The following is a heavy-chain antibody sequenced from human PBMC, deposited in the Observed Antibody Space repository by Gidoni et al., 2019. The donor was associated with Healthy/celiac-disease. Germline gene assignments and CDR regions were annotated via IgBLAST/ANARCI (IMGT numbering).Heavy chain of an antibody. CDR2: IYSGGST. CDR3: ARGGREIFGVVIHHHFDY. J-gene: IGHJ4*02. Sequence: EVPLVESGGGLIQPGGSLRLSCAASGFTVSSNYMSWVRQAPGKGLEWVSVIYSGGSTYYADSVKGRFTISRDNSKNTLYLQMNSLRAEDTAVYYCARGGREIFGVVIHHHFDYWGQGTLVTVSS. D-gene: IGHD3-3*01. CDR1: GFTVSSNY. V-gene: IGHV3-53*01.